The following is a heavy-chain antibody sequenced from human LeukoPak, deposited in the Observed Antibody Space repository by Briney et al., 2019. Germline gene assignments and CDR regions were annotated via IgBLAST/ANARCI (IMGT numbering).Heavy chain of an antibody. D-gene: IGHD5-24*01. CDR3: ASMWRGYNPFDY. V-gene: IGHV1-69*13. CDR1: GGTFSSYA. CDR2: IIPIFGTA. Sequence: ASVKVSCKASGGTFSSYAISWVRQAPGQGLEWMGGIIPIFGTANYAQKFQGRVTITADESTSTAYMELSSLRSEDTAVYYCASMWRGYNPFDYWGQGTLVTVYS. J-gene: IGHJ4*02.